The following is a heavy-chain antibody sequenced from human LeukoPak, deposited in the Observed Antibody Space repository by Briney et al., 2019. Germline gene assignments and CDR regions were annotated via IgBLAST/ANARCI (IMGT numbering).Heavy chain of an antibody. J-gene: IGHJ4*02. CDR1: GGSISSYY. CDR2: IYYSGST. CDR3: ARVAPYSSYEIDY. V-gene: IGHV4-59*01. Sequence: SEALSLTCTVSGGSISSYYWRWMRQPPARGLEGMGYIYYSGSTNYNPSLKSRVTISVDTSKHQFSLKLSSVPAADTAVYYCARVAPYSSYEIDYWGQGTLVTVSS. D-gene: IGHD4-11*01.